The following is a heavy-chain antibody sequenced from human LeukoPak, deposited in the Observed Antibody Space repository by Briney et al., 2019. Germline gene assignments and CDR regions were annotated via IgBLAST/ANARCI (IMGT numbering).Heavy chain of an antibody. D-gene: IGHD1-26*01. CDR1: GFVFRSYG. V-gene: IGHV3-23*05. CDR2: IYTNGRET. Sequence: GRSLRLSCVAAGFVFRSYGVDCVSQHPGEGRGLVSCIYTNGRETRYADSVKGRFTISRDNSKNTLYLQMNSLRVEDTAVYYCADLVWEYVGGMDVWGQGTTVTVSS. J-gene: IGHJ6*02. CDR3: ADLVWEYVGGMDV.